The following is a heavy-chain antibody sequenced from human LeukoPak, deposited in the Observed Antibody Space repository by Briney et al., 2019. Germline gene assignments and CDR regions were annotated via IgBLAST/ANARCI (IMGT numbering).Heavy chain of an antibody. CDR2: ISYDGSNK. V-gene: IGHV3-30*04. D-gene: IGHD2-15*01. CDR3: ARGVLWAATHPNFDY. Sequence: PGGSLRLSCAASGFTFKNYAMHWVRQAPGKGLEWVAFISYDGSNKYYADSVKGRFTISRDNSKNTLYLRMNSLRPEDTAVYYCARGVLWAATHPNFDYWGLGTLVTVSS. CDR1: GFTFKNYA. J-gene: IGHJ4*02.